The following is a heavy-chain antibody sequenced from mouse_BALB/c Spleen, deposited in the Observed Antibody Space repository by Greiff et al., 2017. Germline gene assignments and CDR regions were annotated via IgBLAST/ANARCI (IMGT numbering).Heavy chain of an antibody. CDR1: GFSLTSYG. CDR2: IWAGGST. J-gene: IGHJ4*01. Sequence: VMLVESGPGLVAPSQSLSITCTVSGFSLTSYGVHWVRQPPGKGLEWLGVIWAGGSTNYNSALMSRLSISKDNSKSQVFLKMNSLQTDDTAMYYCARDYHYAMDYWGQGTTVTVSS. V-gene: IGHV2-9*02. CDR3: ARDYHYAMDY.